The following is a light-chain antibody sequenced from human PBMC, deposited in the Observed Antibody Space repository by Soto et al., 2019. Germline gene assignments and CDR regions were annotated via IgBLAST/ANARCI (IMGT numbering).Light chain of an antibody. CDR3: CSYAGSYTPYG. J-gene: IGLJ1*01. V-gene: IGLV2-11*01. CDR1: SSDVGGYNY. CDR2: DVS. Sequence: QSVLTQPRSVSGAPGQSVTISCTGTSSDVGGYNYVSWYQQHPGKAPKLMIYDVSKRPSGVPDRFSGSKSGNTASLTISGLQAEDEADYYCCSYAGSYTPYGFGPGTKRTVL.